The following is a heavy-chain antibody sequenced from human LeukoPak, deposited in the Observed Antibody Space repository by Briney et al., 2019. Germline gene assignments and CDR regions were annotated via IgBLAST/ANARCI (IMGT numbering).Heavy chain of an antibody. CDR3: ARTTGNYGYYFDY. V-gene: IGHV4-59*01. D-gene: IGHD1-7*01. J-gene: IGHJ4*02. CDR1: GGSINYYY. CDR2: IYYRGST. Sequence: SETLSLTCSVSGGSINYYYWSWIRQPPGKGLEWIGYIYYRGSTNYNPSLNSRVPISVDTYKNQFSLKLTSVTAADTAVYYCARTTGNYGYYFDYWGQGTLVTVSS.